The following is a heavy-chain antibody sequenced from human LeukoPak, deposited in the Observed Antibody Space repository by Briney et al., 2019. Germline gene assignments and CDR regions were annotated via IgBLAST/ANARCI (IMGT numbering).Heavy chain of an antibody. J-gene: IGHJ6*02. Sequence: GASVKVSCKASGYTFTSYDINWVRQATGQGLEWMGWMNPNSGNTGYAQKFQGRVTMTRNTSISTAYMELSSLRSEDTAVYYCARGGQYYDFWSGYQDYYGMDVWGQGTTVTVSS. V-gene: IGHV1-8*01. CDR1: GYTFTSYD. D-gene: IGHD3-3*01. CDR3: ARGGQYYDFWSGYQDYYGMDV. CDR2: MNPNSGNT.